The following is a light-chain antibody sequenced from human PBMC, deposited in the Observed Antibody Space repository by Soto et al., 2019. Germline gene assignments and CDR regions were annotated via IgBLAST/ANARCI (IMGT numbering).Light chain of an antibody. Sequence: QSALTQPASVSGSPGQSSAISCTGTSRDVGAYNSVSWYQQHPGKVPKLLIYDVNNRPSEISTRFSGSKSGNTASLTISGLQAEDEADYYCCSYTTSGNYVFGTGTKVTVL. V-gene: IGLV2-14*01. CDR3: CSYTTSGNYV. J-gene: IGLJ1*01. CDR1: SRDVGAYNS. CDR2: DVN.